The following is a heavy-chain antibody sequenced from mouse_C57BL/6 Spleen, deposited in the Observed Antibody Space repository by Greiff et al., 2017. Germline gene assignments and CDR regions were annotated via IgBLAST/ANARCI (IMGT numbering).Heavy chain of an antibody. D-gene: IGHD1-1*01. J-gene: IGHJ1*03. Sequence: VKLQQSGAELARPGASVKLSCKASGYTFTSYGISWVKQRTGQGLEWIGEIDPRSGNTYYNEKFKGKATLTADKSSSTAYMELRSLTSEDSAVYFWARAPITTVASYWYFDVWGTGTTVTVSS. CDR2: IDPRSGNT. V-gene: IGHV1-81*01. CDR1: GYTFTSYG. CDR3: ARAPITTVASYWYFDV.